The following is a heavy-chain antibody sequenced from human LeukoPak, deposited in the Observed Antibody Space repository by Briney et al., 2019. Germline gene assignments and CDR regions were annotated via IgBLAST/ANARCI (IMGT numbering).Heavy chain of an antibody. Sequence: GESLKISCKTSGFTFTTHWIGWVRQMPGKGLEWMGIIYPGDSDTIYSPSLEGQVTISVDKSISTAYLQWNTLKASDTAMYLCTRLKAGSRYRSPRDYWGQGTLVTVSS. CDR2: IYPGDSDT. J-gene: IGHJ4*02. V-gene: IGHV5-51*01. CDR1: GFTFTTHW. CDR3: TRLKAGSRYRSPRDY. D-gene: IGHD3-16*02.